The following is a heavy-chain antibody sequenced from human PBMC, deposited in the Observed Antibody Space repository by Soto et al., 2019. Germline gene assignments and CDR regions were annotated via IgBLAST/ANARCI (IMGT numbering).Heavy chain of an antibody. CDR2: ISGSGEHT. CDR3: ASRPGFDPHYFDY. CDR1: GFTFSSQG. V-gene: IGHV3-23*01. J-gene: IGHJ4*02. Sequence: EVQLLESGGGLVQPGGSLRLSCAGSGFTFSSQGMAWIRLAPGKGLEWVSAISGSGEHTYYADNVKGRFTISRDNSNNILYLQMNSLRGEDTALYHCASRPGFDPHYFDYWGQGTLVTVSS.